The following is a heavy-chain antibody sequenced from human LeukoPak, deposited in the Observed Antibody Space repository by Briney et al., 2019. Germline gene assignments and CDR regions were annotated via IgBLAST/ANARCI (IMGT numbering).Heavy chain of an antibody. D-gene: IGHD4-17*01. CDR1: GGSISSSSYY. Sequence: PSETLSLTCTVSGGSISSSSYYWGWIRQPPGRGLEWIGSIYYSGSTYYNPSLKSRVTISVDTSKNQFSLKLSSVTAADTAVYYCARHLGYGDYAYNWFDPWGQGTLVTVSS. V-gene: IGHV4-39*01. CDR2: IYYSGST. CDR3: ARHLGYGDYAYNWFDP. J-gene: IGHJ5*02.